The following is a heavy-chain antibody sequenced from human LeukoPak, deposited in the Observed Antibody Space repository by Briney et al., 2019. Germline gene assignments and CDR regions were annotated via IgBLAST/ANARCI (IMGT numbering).Heavy chain of an antibody. CDR2: ISYDGSNK. V-gene: IGHV3-30-3*01. Sequence: GGSLRLSCAASGFTFSSYAMHWVRQAPGKGLEWVAVISYDGSNKYYADSVKGRFTISRDNSKTTLYLQMTSLRAEDTAVYYCARAIVEMATNPLVWGQGTLVTVSS. CDR3: ARAIVEMATNPLV. D-gene: IGHD5-24*01. CDR1: GFTFSSYA. J-gene: IGHJ4*02.